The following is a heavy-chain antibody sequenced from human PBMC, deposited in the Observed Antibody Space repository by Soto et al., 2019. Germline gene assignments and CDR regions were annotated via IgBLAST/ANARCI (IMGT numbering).Heavy chain of an antibody. J-gene: IGHJ4*02. V-gene: IGHV4-30-2*01. CDR1: GCSTRSGXYS. Sequence: SEALCLTCAIPGCSTRSGXYSWTWIPQPXGKGLEWIGYIYHSGTTYYNPSLKSRVTISVDRSKNQFSLKLSSVTAADTAVYYCARANEYRGYDWYFDYWGQGTLITVSA. CDR3: ARANEYRGYDWYFDY. D-gene: IGHD5-12*01. CDR2: IYHSGTT.